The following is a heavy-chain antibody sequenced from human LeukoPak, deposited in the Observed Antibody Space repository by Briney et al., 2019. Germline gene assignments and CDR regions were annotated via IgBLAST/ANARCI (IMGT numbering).Heavy chain of an antibody. J-gene: IGHJ4*02. Sequence: ASVKVSCKTSGYAFTGFYIHWVRQAPGQGLEWMGRMKPKNGGANYSQRFQGRVTMTRDTSISTAYMELSRLRSDDTAVYYCARETDYYDSSGYSYYFDYWGQGTLVTVSS. D-gene: IGHD3-22*01. V-gene: IGHV1-2*06. CDR3: ARETDYYDSSGYSYYFDY. CDR1: GYAFTGFY. CDR2: MKPKNGGA.